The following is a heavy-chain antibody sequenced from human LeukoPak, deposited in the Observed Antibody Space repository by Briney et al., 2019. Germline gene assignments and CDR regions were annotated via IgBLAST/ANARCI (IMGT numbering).Heavy chain of an antibody. CDR1: GYSISSGYY. D-gene: IGHD3-9*01. CDR3: ARSGMTGAFDY. CDR2: IYHSGST. J-gene: IGHJ4*02. Sequence: SETLSLTCTVSGYSISSGYYWGWIRQPPGKGLEWIGSIYHSGSTYYNPSLKSRVTMSVDTSKNQFSLKLSSVTAADTAVYYCARSGMTGAFDYWGQGTLVTVSS. V-gene: IGHV4-38-2*02.